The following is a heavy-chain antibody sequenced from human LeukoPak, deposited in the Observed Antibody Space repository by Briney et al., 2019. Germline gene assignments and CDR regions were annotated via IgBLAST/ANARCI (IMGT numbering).Heavy chain of an antibody. V-gene: IGHV3-48*01. CDR1: GFTFSSYS. D-gene: IGHD3-22*01. CDR2: ISSGSSTI. J-gene: IGHJ6*03. CDR3: ARVSGDYYDSSGYYRYYYYYYMDV. Sequence: PGGSLRLSCAAPGFTFSSYSMNWVRQAPGKGLEWVSYISSGSSTIYYADSVKGRFTISRDNAKNSLYLQMNSLRAEDTAVYYCARVSGDYYDSSGYYRYYYYYYMDVWGKGTTVTVS.